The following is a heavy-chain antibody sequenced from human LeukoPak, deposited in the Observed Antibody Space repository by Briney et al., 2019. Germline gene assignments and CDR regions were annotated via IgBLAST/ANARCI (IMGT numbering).Heavy chain of an antibody. Sequence: GRSLRLSCAASGFTFSSHAMHWVRQAPGKGLEWVAVISYDGSNKYYADSVKGRFTISRDNSKNTLYLQMNSLRAEDTAVYYCARDQDCSSTSCYTVLALDYWGQGTLVTVSS. J-gene: IGHJ4*02. CDR2: ISYDGSNK. D-gene: IGHD2-2*02. CDR1: GFTFSSHA. V-gene: IGHV3-30-3*01. CDR3: ARDQDCSSTSCYTVLALDY.